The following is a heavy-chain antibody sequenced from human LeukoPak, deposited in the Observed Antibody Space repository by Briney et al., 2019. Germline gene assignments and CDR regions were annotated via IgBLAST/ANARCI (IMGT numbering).Heavy chain of an antibody. CDR3: ARGGRTRITMVRGVQYPFDY. J-gene: IGHJ4*02. V-gene: IGHV1-18*04. Sequence: ASVKVSCKASGYTFIDYYLYWVRQAPGQGLEWMGWISAYNGNTNYAQKLQGRVTMTTDTSTSTAYMELRSLRSDDTAVYYCARGGRTRITMVRGVQYPFDYWGQGTLVTVSS. CDR1: GYTFIDYY. D-gene: IGHD3-10*01. CDR2: ISAYNGNT.